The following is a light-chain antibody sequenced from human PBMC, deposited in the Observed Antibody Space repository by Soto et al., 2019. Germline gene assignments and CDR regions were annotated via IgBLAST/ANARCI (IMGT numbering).Light chain of an antibody. CDR1: SGHSSYA. CDR3: QTWGTGIRV. V-gene: IGLV4-69*01. CDR2: LKSDGSH. J-gene: IGLJ2*01. Sequence: QPVLTQSPSASASLGASVKLTCTLSSGHSSYAIAWHQQQPEKGPRFLMKLKSDGSHIKGDGIPDRFSGSSSGAERYLTISSLQSEDESDYYCQTWGTGIRVFGGGTKVTVL.